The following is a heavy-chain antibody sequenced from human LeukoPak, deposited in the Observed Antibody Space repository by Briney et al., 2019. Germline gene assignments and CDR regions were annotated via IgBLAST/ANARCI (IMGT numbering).Heavy chain of an antibody. Sequence: GGSLRLSCAASGFTFSSHWMHWVRQAPGKGLEWVAFINQDGSEEYYVDSVKGRFTIFRNNAKDSLYLQMHTLRVEDTAVYYCAREILRSGGDPWGQGTLVTVSS. CDR3: AREILRSGGDP. V-gene: IGHV3-7*01. D-gene: IGHD2-15*01. CDR2: INQDGSEE. J-gene: IGHJ5*02. CDR1: GFTFSSHW.